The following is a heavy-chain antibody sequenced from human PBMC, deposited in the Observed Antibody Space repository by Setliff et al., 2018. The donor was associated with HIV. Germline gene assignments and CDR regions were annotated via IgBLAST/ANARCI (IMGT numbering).Heavy chain of an antibody. D-gene: IGHD6-19*01. V-gene: IGHV4-39*01. J-gene: IGHJ4*02. CDR1: GVSTSSTSYY. CDR3: AGQGAVTGHSFDY. Sequence: PSETLSPACTVSGVSTSSTSYYWGWIRQPPGKGLEWIGYIYYRGNTYYNPSLKRRVTISVDTSKNHFSLRLSSVTAADTAGYYCAGQGAVTGHSFDYWGQGALVTVSS. CDR2: IYYRGNT.